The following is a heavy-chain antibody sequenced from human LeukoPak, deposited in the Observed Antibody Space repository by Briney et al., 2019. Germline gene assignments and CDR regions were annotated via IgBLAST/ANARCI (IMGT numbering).Heavy chain of an antibody. J-gene: IGHJ3*02. CDR3: ARGGSPPEALGDTFDI. V-gene: IGHV3-74*01. Sequence: HHGGSLRLSCAASGFILGRYWTHWVRRAPGRALVWFSHLNSDGSGTSYADSVKGRFTISRDNAKNTLYLQMNSLRAEDTAVYYCARGGSPPEALGDTFDIWGQGTMVTVSS. D-gene: IGHD1-26*01. CDR1: GFILGRYW. CDR2: LNSDGSGT.